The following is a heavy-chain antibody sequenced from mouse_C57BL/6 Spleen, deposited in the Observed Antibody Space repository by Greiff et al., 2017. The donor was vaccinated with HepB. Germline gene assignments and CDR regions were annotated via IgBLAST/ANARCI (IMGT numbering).Heavy chain of an antibody. CDR2: IDPSDSYT. V-gene: IGHV1-69*01. CDR1: GYTFTSYW. Sequence: QVQLQQSGAELVMPGASVKLSCKASGYTFTSYWMHWVKQRPGQGLEWIGEIDPSDSYTNYNQKFKGKSTLTVDKSSSTAYMQLSSLTSEDSAVYYCARSEGYGNLDYWGQGTTLTVSS. J-gene: IGHJ2*01. CDR3: ARSEGYGNLDY. D-gene: IGHD2-10*02.